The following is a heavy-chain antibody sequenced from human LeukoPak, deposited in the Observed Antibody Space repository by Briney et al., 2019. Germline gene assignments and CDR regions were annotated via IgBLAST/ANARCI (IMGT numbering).Heavy chain of an antibody. CDR2: ISYDGSNK. J-gene: IGHJ4*02. CDR1: GFTFSSYG. Sequence: TGGSLRLSCAASGFTFSSYGMHWVRQAPGKGLEWVAVISYDGSNKYYADSVKGRFTLSRDNSKNTLYLQLNSLRAEDTAVYYCAKDYSDSSGYLDYWGQGTLVTVSS. CDR3: AKDYSDSSGYLDY. D-gene: IGHD3-22*01. V-gene: IGHV3-30*18.